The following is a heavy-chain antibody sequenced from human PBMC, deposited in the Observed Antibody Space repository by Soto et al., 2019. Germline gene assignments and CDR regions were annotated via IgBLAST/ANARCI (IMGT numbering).Heavy chain of an antibody. CDR2: IWYDGSNK. D-gene: IGHD3-10*01. CDR1: GFTFSSYG. J-gene: IGHJ3*02. CDR3: ARGRKAQLLWFGELLSSDAFDI. V-gene: IGHV3-33*01. Sequence: QVQLVESGVGVVQPGRSLRLSCAASGFTFSSYGMHWVRQAPGNGLEWVAVIWYDGSNKYYADSVKGRFTISRDNSKNTLYLQMNSLRAEDTAVYYCARGRKAQLLWFGELLSSDAFDIWGQGTMVTVSS.